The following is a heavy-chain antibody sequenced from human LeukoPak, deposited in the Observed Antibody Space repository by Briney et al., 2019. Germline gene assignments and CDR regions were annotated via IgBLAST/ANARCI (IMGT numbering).Heavy chain of an antibody. V-gene: IGHV3-9*03. CDR2: ISLNSGSI. J-gene: IGHJ4*02. Sequence: GGSLRLSCAASGFTFDDYAMHWVRQAPGKGLEWVSGISLNSGSIGYADSVKGRFTISRDNAKNSLYLQMNSLRAEDMALYYCATGSRYCSGGSCLNYFDYWGQGTLVTVSS. CDR1: GFTFDDYA. CDR3: ATGSRYCSGGSCLNYFDY. D-gene: IGHD2-15*01.